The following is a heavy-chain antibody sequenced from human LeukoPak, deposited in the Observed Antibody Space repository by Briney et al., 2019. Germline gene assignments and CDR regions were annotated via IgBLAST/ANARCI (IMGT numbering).Heavy chain of an antibody. CDR3: ALRDGLFDY. V-gene: IGHV4-34*01. D-gene: IGHD5-24*01. CDR1: GGSFSGYY. CDR2: INHSGST. J-gene: IGHJ4*02. Sequence: SETLSLTCAVYGGSFSGYYLSWIRQPPGKGLEWIGEINHSGSTNYNPSLKSRVTISVDTSKNQFSLKLSSVTAADTAVYYCALRDGLFDYWGQGTLVTVSS.